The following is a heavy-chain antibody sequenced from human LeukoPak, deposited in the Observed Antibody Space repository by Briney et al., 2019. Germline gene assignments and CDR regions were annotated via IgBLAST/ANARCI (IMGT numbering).Heavy chain of an antibody. CDR1: GGSTSNSY. D-gene: IGHD2-2*01. V-gene: IGHV4-59*01. CDR2: VYYSGST. J-gene: IGHJ4*02. CDR3: ARKRASNDY. Sequence: PSETLSLTCTVSGGSTSNSYWSWIRQPPGKGLEWIGSVYYSGSTNYSPSLKSRVAISVDTSRNQFSLKLNSMTAADTAMYYCARKRASNDYWGQGILVTVSS.